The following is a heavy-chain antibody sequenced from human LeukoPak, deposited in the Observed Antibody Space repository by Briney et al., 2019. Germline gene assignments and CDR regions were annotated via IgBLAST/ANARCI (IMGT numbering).Heavy chain of an antibody. D-gene: IGHD2-15*01. CDR3: AKGSGSSCYSPCDY. CDR2: ISGGGGST. J-gene: IGHJ4*02. CDR1: GFTFTSYS. Sequence: GGSLRLSCAASGFTFTSYSMNWVRQAPGKGLEWVSTISGGGGSTYYADSVKGRFTISRDNSKDTLYLQMDSLRAEDTAVYYCAKGSGSSCYSPCDYWGQGILVTVSS. V-gene: IGHV3-23*01.